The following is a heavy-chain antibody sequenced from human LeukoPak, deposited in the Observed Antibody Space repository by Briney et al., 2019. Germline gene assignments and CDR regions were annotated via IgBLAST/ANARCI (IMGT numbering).Heavy chain of an antibody. D-gene: IGHD2-15*01. J-gene: IGHJ4*02. CDR1: GGSISSGGYS. CDR2: IYHSGST. Sequence: SESLSLTCAVSGGSISSGGYSWSWLRLPPGTGLGWIGYIYHSGSTYYNPSLKSRVTISVDRSKNQFSLKLSSVTAADTAVYYCARLYCSGGSCYLDYWGQGTLVTVSS. CDR3: ARLYCSGGSCYLDY. V-gene: IGHV4-30-2*01.